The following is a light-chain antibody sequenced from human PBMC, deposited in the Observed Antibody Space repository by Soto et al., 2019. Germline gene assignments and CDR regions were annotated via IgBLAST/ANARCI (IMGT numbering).Light chain of an antibody. CDR1: SSDVGSYNY. CDR2: EVI. V-gene: IGLV2-14*01. J-gene: IGLJ1*01. CDR3: SSYRSSSTYV. Sequence: QSALTQPASVSGSPGQSITISYTGTSSDVGSYNYVSWHQQHPGQAPKLMMYEVINRASGIPDRFSASKSGNTASMTISGLQAGDEADYYCSSYRSSSTYVFGTGTKLTVL.